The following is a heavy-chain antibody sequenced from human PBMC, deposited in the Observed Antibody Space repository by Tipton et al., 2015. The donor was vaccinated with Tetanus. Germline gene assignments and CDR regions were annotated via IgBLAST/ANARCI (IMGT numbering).Heavy chain of an antibody. J-gene: IGHJ2*01. CDR2: IKQDGTDY. CDR1: GFTFSSQW. CDR3: ARVWGRGQLVTKPNWYFDL. Sequence: SLRLSCAASGFTFSSQWMSWVRQAPGKGLEWVANIKQDGTDYRYVDSVKGRFTISRDNAKNSLYLQMNSLSAEDTAVYYCARVWGRGQLVTKPNWYFDLWGRGTLVTVSS. V-gene: IGHV3-7*03. D-gene: IGHD6-6*01.